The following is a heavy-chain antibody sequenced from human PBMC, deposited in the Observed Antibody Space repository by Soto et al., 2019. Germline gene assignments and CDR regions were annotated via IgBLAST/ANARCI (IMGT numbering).Heavy chain of an antibody. Sequence: SATLSLTCTVSGDSISTDYWSWIRQSPGKGLEWIGFIYYGGSTNYNPSLKSRVAISVDTPKNQFSLKLSSVTAADTGGYYFAKNWNWGSLVQWGQGTLVTVS. CDR3: AKNWNWGSLVQ. V-gene: IGHV4-59*08. J-gene: IGHJ1*01. D-gene: IGHD7-27*01. CDR1: GDSISTDY. CDR2: IYYGGST.